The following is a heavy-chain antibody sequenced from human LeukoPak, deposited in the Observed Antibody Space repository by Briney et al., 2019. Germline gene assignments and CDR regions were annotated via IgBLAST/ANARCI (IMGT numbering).Heavy chain of an antibody. V-gene: IGHV4-34*01. CDR3: ARLSNYGGNSWADY. J-gene: IGHJ4*02. CDR1: GGSISSYY. Sequence: SETLSLTCTVSGGSISSYYWSWIRQPPGKGLEWIGEINHSGSTNYNPSLKSRVTISVDTSKNQFSLKLSSVTAADTAVYYCARLSNYGGNSWADYWGQGTLVTVSS. D-gene: IGHD4-23*01. CDR2: INHSGST.